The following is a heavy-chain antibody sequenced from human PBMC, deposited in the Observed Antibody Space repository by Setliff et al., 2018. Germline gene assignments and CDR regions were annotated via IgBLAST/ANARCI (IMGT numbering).Heavy chain of an antibody. V-gene: IGHV3-21*06. CDR1: TFTLGTYS. CDR2: ISPYSDYI. CDR3: ARSPANGGHDAFDI. J-gene: IGHJ3*02. D-gene: IGHD6-25*01. Sequence: GESLKISCAASTFTLGTYSMHRVRQAPGKGLAWVSSISPYSDYIYYADSVKGRFTISRDNAKNSLYLQMNSLGAEDTAVYFCARSPANGGHDAFDIWGQGTMVTVS.